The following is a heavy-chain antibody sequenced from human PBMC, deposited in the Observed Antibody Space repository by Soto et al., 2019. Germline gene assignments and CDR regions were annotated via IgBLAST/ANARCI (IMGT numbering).Heavy chain of an antibody. Sequence: PSETLSLTCTVSGGSISSYYWSWIRQPPGKGLEWIGYIYYSGSTNYNPSLKSRVTISVDTSKNQFSLKLSSVTAADTAVYYCARDPGIAARRAYYYYYYGMDVWGQGTTVTVSS. V-gene: IGHV4-59*12. CDR3: ARDPGIAARRAYYYYYYGMDV. CDR1: GGSISSYY. D-gene: IGHD6-6*01. J-gene: IGHJ6*02. CDR2: IYYSGST.